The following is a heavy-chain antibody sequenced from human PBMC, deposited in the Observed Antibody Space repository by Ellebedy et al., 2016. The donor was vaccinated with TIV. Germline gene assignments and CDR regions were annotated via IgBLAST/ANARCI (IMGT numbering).Heavy chain of an antibody. D-gene: IGHD3-3*01. V-gene: IGHV3-53*01. CDR2: IYSGGST. CDR1: GFTVSSNY. Sequence: GESLKISXAASGFTVSSNYMSWVRQAPGKGLEWVSVIYSGGSTYYADSVKGRFTISRDNSKNTLYLQMNSLRAEDTAVYYCAKAGLDLRDYDFWSGYRRAEALMDVWGQGTTVTVSS. CDR3: AKAGLDLRDYDFWSGYRRAEALMDV. J-gene: IGHJ6*02.